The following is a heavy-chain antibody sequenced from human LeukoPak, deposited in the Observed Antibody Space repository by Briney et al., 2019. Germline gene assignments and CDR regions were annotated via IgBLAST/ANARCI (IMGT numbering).Heavy chain of an antibody. CDR3: ARQELVDVVATTY. CDR2: INPNSGGT. V-gene: IGHV1-2*02. CDR1: GYTFTGYF. J-gene: IGHJ4*02. Sequence: VSVKVSFKASGYTFTGYFVHWVRQAPGQGLEWMGWINPNSGGTNYAQKFQGRVTLTRDASISTAYMELSRLRSDDTAVYYCARQELVDVVATTYWGQGTLVTVSS. D-gene: IGHD5-12*01.